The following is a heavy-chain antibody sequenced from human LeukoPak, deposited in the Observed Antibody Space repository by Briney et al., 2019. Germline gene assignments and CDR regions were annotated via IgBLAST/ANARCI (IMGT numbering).Heavy chain of an antibody. J-gene: IGHJ6*04. V-gene: IGHV3-7*03. D-gene: IGHD2-2*02. CDR2: IKQDGSEK. CDR3: ASGLGYCSSTSCYNYYYYGMDV. Sequence: PGGSLRLSCAASGFTFSSYWMSWVRQAPGKGLEWVANIKQDGSEKYYVDSVKGRFTTSRDNAKNSLYLQMNSLRAEDTAVYYCASGLGYCSSTSCYNYYYYGMDVWGKGTTVTVSS. CDR1: GFTFSSYW.